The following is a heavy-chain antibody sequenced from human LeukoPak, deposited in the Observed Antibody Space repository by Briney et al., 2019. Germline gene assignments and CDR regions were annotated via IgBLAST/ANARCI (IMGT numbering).Heavy chain of an antibody. Sequence: GGSLRLSCAASGFTFSSYAMHGVRQAPGKGLEWVAVISYDGSNKYYADSVKGRFTISRDNSKNTLYLQMNSLRAEDTAVYYCARDSLGGIAVAGGDYWGQGTLVTVSS. V-gene: IGHV3-30-3*01. J-gene: IGHJ4*02. D-gene: IGHD6-19*01. CDR2: ISYDGSNK. CDR3: ARDSLGGIAVAGGDY. CDR1: GFTFSSYA.